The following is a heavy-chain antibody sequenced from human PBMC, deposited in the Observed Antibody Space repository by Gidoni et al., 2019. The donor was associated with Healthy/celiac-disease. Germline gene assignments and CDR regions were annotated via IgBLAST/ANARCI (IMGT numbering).Heavy chain of an antibody. CDR2: ISYDGSNK. CDR3: ARDTMMK. J-gene: IGHJ4*02. CDR1: GFTFSGSG. D-gene: IGHD3-22*01. Sequence: QVQLVESGRGVVQPGRSLRLSCAASGFTFSGSGMHWVRQAPGKGLEWVAVISYDGSNKYYADSVKGRFTISRDNSKNTLYLQMNSLRAEDTAVYYCARDTMMKWGQGTLVTVSS. V-gene: IGHV3-30*03.